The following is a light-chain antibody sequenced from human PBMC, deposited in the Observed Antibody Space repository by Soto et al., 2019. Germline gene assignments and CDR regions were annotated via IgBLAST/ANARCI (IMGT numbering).Light chain of an antibody. CDR2: DAS. CDR3: QQYNSYSPAT. CDR1: QSIGDW. Sequence: DIQMTQSPSTLAASVGDRVTITCRASQSIGDWLAWYQQKPWKAPNLLLYDASRSVSGVPSRFSGGGSGTEFPLAIISLQPDDFATYYCQQYNSYSPATFGQGTKVEIK. J-gene: IGKJ1*01. V-gene: IGKV1-5*01.